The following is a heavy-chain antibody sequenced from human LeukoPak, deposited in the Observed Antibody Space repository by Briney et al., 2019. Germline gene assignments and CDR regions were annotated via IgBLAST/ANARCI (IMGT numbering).Heavy chain of an antibody. Sequence: GASVKVSCKASGYTFTSYGISWVRQAPGLGLEWMGWISACNGNTNYAQKLQGRVTMTTGTSTSTAYMELRSLRSDDTAVYYCARALTIVGATDWGQGTLVTVSS. D-gene: IGHD1-26*01. CDR1: GYTFTSYG. J-gene: IGHJ4*02. CDR2: ISACNGNT. CDR3: ARALTIVGATD. V-gene: IGHV1-18*01.